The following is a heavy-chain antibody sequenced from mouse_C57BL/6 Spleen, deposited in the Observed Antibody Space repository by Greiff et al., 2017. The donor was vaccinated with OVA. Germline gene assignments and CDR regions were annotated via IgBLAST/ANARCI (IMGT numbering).Heavy chain of an antibody. V-gene: IGHV1-59*01. J-gene: IGHJ2*01. D-gene: IGHD1-1*01. CDR2: IDPSDSYT. CDR3: ARRGITTVVPDY. Sequence: QVQLQQPGAELVRPGTSVKLSCKASGYTFTSYWMHWVKQRPGQGLEWIGVIDPSDSYTNYNQKFKSKATLTVDTSSSTAYMQLSSLTSEDSAVYYCARRGITTVVPDYWGQGTTLTVSS. CDR1: GYTFTSYW.